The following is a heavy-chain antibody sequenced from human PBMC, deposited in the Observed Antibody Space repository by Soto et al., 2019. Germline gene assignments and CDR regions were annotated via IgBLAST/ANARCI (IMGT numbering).Heavy chain of an antibody. CDR3: ARVKGNYDSLTGYYNYYYYMDV. J-gene: IGHJ6*03. D-gene: IGHD3-9*01. CDR1: GYTFTSYG. V-gene: IGHV1-18*01. CDR2: ISAYNGNT. Sequence: ASVKVSCKASGYTFTSYGISWVRQAPGEGLEWMGWISAYNGNTDYAQKLQGRVTMTTDTATSTAYMELRSLRSDDSAVYYCARVKGNYDSLTGYYNYYYYMDVWGKGTTVTVTS.